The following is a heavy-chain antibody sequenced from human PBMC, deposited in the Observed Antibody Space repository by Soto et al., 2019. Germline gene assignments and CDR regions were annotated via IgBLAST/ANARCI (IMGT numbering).Heavy chain of an antibody. Sequence: ASVKVSCKASGYTFTGYYIHWVRQAPGQGLEWMGWINPNSGGTNYAQKFQGWVTMTRDTSISTAYMELSRLRSDDTAVYCCARGGIVATSQTIYYYYYMDVWGKGTTVTVSS. CDR3: ARGGIVATSQTIYYYYYMDV. CDR1: GYTFTGYY. D-gene: IGHD5-12*01. J-gene: IGHJ6*03. V-gene: IGHV1-2*04. CDR2: INPNSGGT.